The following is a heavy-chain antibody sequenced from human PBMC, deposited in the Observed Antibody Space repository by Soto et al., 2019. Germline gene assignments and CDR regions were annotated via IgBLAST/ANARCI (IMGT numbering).Heavy chain of an antibody. V-gene: IGHV3-30-3*01. D-gene: IGHD3-22*01. J-gene: IGHJ4*02. CDR1: GFTFSSYA. CDR3: ARDSEESNYYDSSGYYWVDY. Sequence: QVQLVESGGGVVQPGRSLRLSCAASGFTFSSYAMHWVRQAPGKGLEWVAVISYDGSNKYYADSVKGRFTISRDNSKNTLYLQMNSLRGEDTAVYYCARDSEESNYYDSSGYYWVDYWGQGTLVTVFS. CDR2: ISYDGSNK.